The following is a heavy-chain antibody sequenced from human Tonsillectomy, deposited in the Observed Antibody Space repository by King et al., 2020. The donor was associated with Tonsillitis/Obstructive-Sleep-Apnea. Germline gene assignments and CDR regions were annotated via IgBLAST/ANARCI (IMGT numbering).Heavy chain of an antibody. CDR2: ISSSSSYI. Sequence: VQLVESGGGLVKPGGSLRLSCAASGFTFSSYSMNWVRQAPGKGLEWVSSISSSSSYIYYADSVKGRFTISRDNAKNSLYLQMNSLRAEDTAVYYCARPHTTVDYFDIWRQGTMVTVSS. J-gene: IGHJ3*02. CDR3: ARPHTTVDYFDI. V-gene: IGHV3-21*01. CDR1: GFTFSSYS. D-gene: IGHD1-26*01.